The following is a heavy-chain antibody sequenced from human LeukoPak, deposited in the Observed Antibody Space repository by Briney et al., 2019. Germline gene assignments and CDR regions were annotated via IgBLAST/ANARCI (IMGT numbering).Heavy chain of an antibody. Sequence: SGPTLVNPTQILTLTCTFSGFSLSTSGVGVGWIRQPPGKALEWLAVIYWDDDKRYGPSLKSRLTITKDTSKNQVVLTMTNMDPGDTATYYCGHRGSRAGFDYWGQGTLVTVSS. V-gene: IGHV2-5*05. CDR3: GHRGSRAGFDY. J-gene: IGHJ4*02. CDR1: GFSLSTSGVG. D-gene: IGHD6-25*01. CDR2: IYWDDDK.